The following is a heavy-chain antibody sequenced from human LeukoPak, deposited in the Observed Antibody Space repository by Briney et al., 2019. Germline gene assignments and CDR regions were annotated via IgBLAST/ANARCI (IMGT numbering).Heavy chain of an antibody. CDR3: ASLTGYSSTQRDY. CDR2: IYYSGST. D-gene: IGHD6-13*01. V-gene: IGHV4-59*12. CDR1: GGSISSYY. J-gene: IGHJ4*02. Sequence: SETLSLTCTVSGGSISSYYWSWIRQPPGKGLEWIGYIYYSGSTNYNPSLKSRVTISVDTSKNQFSLKLSSVTAADTAVYYCASLTGYSSTQRDYWGQGTLVTVSS.